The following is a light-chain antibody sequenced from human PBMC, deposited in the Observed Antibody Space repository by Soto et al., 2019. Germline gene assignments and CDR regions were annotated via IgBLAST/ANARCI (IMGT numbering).Light chain of an antibody. CDR1: SRDVGSYNL. Sequence: QSVLTQPASVSGSPGQSITISCTGTSRDVGSYNLVSWYQQHPGKAPQLMIYEVSNRPSGVSNRFSCSKSGNTASLTISGLQVEDEADDYCYSCAGRSTHVVFGGGTQLTVL. V-gene: IGLV2-23*02. CDR3: YSCAGRSTHVV. J-gene: IGLJ2*01. CDR2: EVS.